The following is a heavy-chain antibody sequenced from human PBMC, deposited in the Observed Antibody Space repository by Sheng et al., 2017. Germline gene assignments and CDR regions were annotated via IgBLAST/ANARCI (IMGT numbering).Heavy chain of an antibody. CDR1: GASMSSSTYQ. J-gene: IGHJ5*02. D-gene: IGHD1-7*01. CDR2: IYYSGTT. Sequence: QVQLQESGPGLVKPSETLSLTCSVSGASMSSSTYQWGWIRQPPGKGLEWIGSIYYSGTTYYNPSLKSRVTISVDTSKNHFSLKLSSVTAADTAVYYCARGTWNYWFDPWGQGNYGHRLL. V-gene: IGHV4-39*07. CDR3: ARGTWNYWFDP.